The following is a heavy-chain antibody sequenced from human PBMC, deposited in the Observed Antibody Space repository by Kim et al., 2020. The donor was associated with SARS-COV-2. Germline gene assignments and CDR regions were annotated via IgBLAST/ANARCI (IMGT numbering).Heavy chain of an antibody. J-gene: IGHJ4*02. V-gene: IGHV1-24*01. D-gene: IGHD3-10*01. CDR3: ATDSITMVRGVIDY. Sequence: AQKFQGRVTMTEDTSTDTAYMELSSLRSEDTAVYYCATDSITMVRGVIDYWGQGTLVTVSS.